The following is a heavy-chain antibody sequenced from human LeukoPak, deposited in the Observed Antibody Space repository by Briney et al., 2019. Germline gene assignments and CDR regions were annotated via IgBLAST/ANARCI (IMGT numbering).Heavy chain of an antibody. CDR3: ARNGGNSLFVSDAFDI. D-gene: IGHD4-23*01. J-gene: IGHJ3*02. Sequence: GGSLRLSCAASGFTFSSYAMSWVRQAPGKGLEWVSAISGSGGSTYYADSVKGRFTISRDNSKNTLYLQMNSLRAEDTAVYYCARNGGNSLFVSDAFDIWGQGTMVTVSS. V-gene: IGHV3-23*01. CDR1: GFTFSSYA. CDR2: ISGSGGST.